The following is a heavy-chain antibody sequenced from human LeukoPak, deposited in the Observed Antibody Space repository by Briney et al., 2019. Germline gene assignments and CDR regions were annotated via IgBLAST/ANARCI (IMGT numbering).Heavy chain of an antibody. CDR2: IYYSGST. V-gene: IGHV4-31*03. CDR1: GGSISSGGYY. Sequence: SETLSLTCTVSGGSISSGGYYWSWIRQHPGKGLEWIGYIYYSGSTYYSPSFARRVTISADTSKNQVSLKLTSVTAADTAVYYCARGSDYTWGGWGQGTLVTVSS. J-gene: IGHJ4*01. D-gene: IGHD3-10*01. CDR3: ARGSDYTWGG.